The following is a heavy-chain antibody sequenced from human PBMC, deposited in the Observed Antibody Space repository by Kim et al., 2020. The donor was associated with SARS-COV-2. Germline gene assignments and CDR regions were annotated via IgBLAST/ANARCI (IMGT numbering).Heavy chain of an antibody. Sequence: SVKVSCKASGGTFSSYAISWVRQAPGQGLEWMGGIIPIFGTANYAQKFQGRVTITADESTSTAYMELSSLRSEDTAVYYCATKLWFGDYAFDIWGQGTMVTVSS. D-gene: IGHD3-10*01. V-gene: IGHV1-69*13. CDR2: IIPIFGTA. CDR3: ATKLWFGDYAFDI. CDR1: GGTFSSYA. J-gene: IGHJ3*02.